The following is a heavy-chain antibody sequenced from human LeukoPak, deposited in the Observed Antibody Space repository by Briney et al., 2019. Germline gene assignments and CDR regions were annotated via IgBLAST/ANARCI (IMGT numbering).Heavy chain of an antibody. CDR2: IYYSGST. Sequence: SETLSLTCTVSGGSISSYYWSWIRRPPGKGLEWIGYIYYSGSTNYNPSLKSRVTISVDTSKNQFSLKLSSVTAADTAVYYCARGRELLVDYWGQGTLVTVSS. CDR3: ARGRELLVDY. D-gene: IGHD1-26*01. J-gene: IGHJ4*02. CDR1: GGSISSYY. V-gene: IGHV4-59*08.